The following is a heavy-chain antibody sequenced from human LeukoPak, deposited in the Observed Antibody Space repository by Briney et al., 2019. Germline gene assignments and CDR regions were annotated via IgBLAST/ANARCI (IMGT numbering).Heavy chain of an antibody. V-gene: IGHV4-39*01. J-gene: IGHJ5*02. CDR1: GGSISSSSYY. CDR3: ARGDYGDYSWFDP. Sequence: SETLSLTCTVSGGSISSSSYYWGWIRQPPGKGLDWIGSIYYSGSTYYNPSLKSRVTISVDTSKNQFSLKLSSVTAADTAVYYCARGDYGDYSWFDPWGQGTLVTVSS. D-gene: IGHD4-17*01. CDR2: IYYSGST.